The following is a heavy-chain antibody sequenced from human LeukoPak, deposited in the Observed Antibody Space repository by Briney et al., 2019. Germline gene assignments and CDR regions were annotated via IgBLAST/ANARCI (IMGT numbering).Heavy chain of an antibody. V-gene: IGHV3-20*04. CDR2: INWNGGGT. Sequence: GGSLRLSCAASGFTFDDYGMSWVRQAPGKGLEWVSGINWNGGGTGYADSVKGRFTISRDNAKNSLYLQMNSLRAEDTALYYCAGGGNYDFWSGYWVLDYWGQGTLVTVSS. CDR1: GFTFDDYG. D-gene: IGHD3-3*01. J-gene: IGHJ4*02. CDR3: AGGGNYDFWSGYWVLDY.